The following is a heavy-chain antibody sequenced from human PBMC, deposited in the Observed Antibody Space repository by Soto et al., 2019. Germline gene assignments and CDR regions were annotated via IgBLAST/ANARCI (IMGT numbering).Heavy chain of an antibody. D-gene: IGHD2-15*01. CDR1: GGSISSGGYY. V-gene: IGHV4-31*03. CDR2: IYYSGST. J-gene: IGHJ3*02. CDR3: AREPLVVAATHDAFDI. Sequence: QVQLQESGPGLVKPSQTLSLTCTVSGGSISSGGYYWSWIRQHPGKGLEWIGYIYYSGSTYYNPALRSRVTRAXXTXKXXFSLKLSSVTAADTAVYYCAREPLVVAATHDAFDIWGQGTMVTVSS.